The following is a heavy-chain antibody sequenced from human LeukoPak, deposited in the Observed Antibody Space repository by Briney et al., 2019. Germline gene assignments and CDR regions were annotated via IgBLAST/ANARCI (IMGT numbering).Heavy chain of an antibody. J-gene: IGHJ5*01. D-gene: IGHD4-23*01. CDR1: GGSISSSSYF. CDR2: ISYSGSA. Sequence: SETLSLTCTVSGGSISSSSYFWGWVPQPPGKGLEWIGSISYSGSAYYNPSLKSRVAISVDTSKNQFSLKLTSVTAADTAIYYCARFLSFGGNRGIDSWGQGTLVTVSS. V-gene: IGHV4-39*01. CDR3: ARFLSFGGNRGIDS.